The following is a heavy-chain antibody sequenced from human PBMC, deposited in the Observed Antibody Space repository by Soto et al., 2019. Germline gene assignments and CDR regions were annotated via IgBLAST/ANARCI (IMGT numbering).Heavy chain of an antibody. CDR1: GYTFTSYD. CDR3: AREPGTVEDIGDDFAFDT. CDR2: MNPNSGNT. Sequence: GASVKVSCKASGYTFTSYDINWVRQATGQGLEWMGWMNPNSGNTGYAQKFQGRVTITRDTSISTAYMELSSLRSEDTAVYYCAREPGTVEDIGDDFAFDTWGKGTMVT. D-gene: IGHD2-15*01. J-gene: IGHJ3*02. V-gene: IGHV1-8*01.